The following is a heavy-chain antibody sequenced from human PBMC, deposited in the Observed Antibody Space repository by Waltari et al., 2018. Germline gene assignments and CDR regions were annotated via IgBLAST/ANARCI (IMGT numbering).Heavy chain of an antibody. CDR1: GGTFSSYA. J-gene: IGHJ6*02. CDR2: IIPISGTA. CDR3: ARASVGVAGTGDYYGMDV. V-gene: IGHV1-69*08. D-gene: IGHD6-19*01. Sequence: QVQLVQSGAEVKKPGSSVKVSCKASGGTFSSYAISWVRQAPGQGLEWMGRIIPISGTANYAQKFQGRVTITADKSTSTAYMELSSLRSEDTAVYYCARASVGVAGTGDYYGMDVWGQGTTVTVSS.